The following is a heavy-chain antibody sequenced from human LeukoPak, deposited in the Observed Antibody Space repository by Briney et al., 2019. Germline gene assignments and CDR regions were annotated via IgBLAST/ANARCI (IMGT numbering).Heavy chain of an antibody. CDR3: ARDEGSGWYYFDY. Sequence: SETLSLTCTVSGGSISSSSYYWGWIRQPPGKGLEWIGSIYYSRSTYYNPSLKSRVTISVDTSKNQFSLKLSSVTAADTAVYYCARDEGSGWYYFDYWGQGTLVTVSS. D-gene: IGHD6-19*01. CDR2: IYYSRST. V-gene: IGHV4-39*02. CDR1: GGSISSSSYY. J-gene: IGHJ4*02.